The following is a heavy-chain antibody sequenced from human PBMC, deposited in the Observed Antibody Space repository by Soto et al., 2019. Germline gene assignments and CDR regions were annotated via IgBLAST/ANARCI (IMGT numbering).Heavy chain of an antibody. CDR2: IWYDGSNK. V-gene: IGHV3-33*01. CDR3: ARGGGYDLDYYGMDV. Sequence: GGSLRLSCAASGFTFSSYGMHWVRQAPGKGLEWVAVIWYDGSNKYYADSVKGRFTISRDNSKNTLYLQTNSLRAEDTAVYYCARGGGYDLDYYGMDVWGQGTTVTVSS. D-gene: IGHD5-12*01. CDR1: GFTFSSYG. J-gene: IGHJ6*02.